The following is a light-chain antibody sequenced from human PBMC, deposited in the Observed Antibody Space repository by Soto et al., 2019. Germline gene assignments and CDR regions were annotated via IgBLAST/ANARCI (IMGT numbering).Light chain of an antibody. Sequence: QSALTQPASVSGSPGQSITISCTGTSSDVGAYHYVSWYQHHPGKPPKLLIFDVSYRPSGVSNRFSGSKSGNTASLTISGLQAEDEADYYCGSYTRSSAPYVFGTGTKLTVL. CDR3: GSYTRSSAPYV. V-gene: IGLV2-14*01. CDR2: DVS. CDR1: SSDVGAYHY. J-gene: IGLJ1*01.